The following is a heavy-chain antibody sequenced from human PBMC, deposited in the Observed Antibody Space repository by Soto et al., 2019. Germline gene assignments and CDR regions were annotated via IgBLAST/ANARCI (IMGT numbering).Heavy chain of an antibody. V-gene: IGHV4-31*03. CDR2: IYYSGST. CDR3: ARDPSEDYGDETGGAFDY. D-gene: IGHD4-17*01. Sequence: SETLSLTCTVSGGSISSGGYYWSWIRQHPGKGLEWIGYIYYSGSTYYNPSLKSRVTISVDTSKNQFSLKLSSVTAADTAVYYCARDPSEDYGDETGGAFDYWGQGTLVTVSS. CDR1: GGSISSGGYY. J-gene: IGHJ4*02.